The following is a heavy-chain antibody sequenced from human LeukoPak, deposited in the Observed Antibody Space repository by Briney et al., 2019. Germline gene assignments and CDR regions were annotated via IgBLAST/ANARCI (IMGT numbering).Heavy chain of an antibody. Sequence: SETLSLTCTVSGGSISSYYWSWIRQPAGKGLEWIGRTYTSGSTNYNPSLKSRVTMSVDTSKNQFSLKLSSVTAADTAVYYCAREGHRIAARAYFDYWGQGTLVTVSS. V-gene: IGHV4-4*07. CDR1: GGSISSYY. J-gene: IGHJ4*02. CDR2: TYTSGST. CDR3: AREGHRIAARAYFDY. D-gene: IGHD6-6*01.